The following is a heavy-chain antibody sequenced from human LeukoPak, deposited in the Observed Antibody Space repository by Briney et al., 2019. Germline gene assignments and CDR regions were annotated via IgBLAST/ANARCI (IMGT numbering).Heavy chain of an antibody. Sequence: GASVKVSCKASGYTFTGYYMHWVRQAPGQGLKWMGWINPNSGGTNYAQKFQGRVTMTRDTSISTAYMELSRLRSDDTAVYYCASTYYDYVWGSYRFYGMDVWGQGTTVTVSS. V-gene: IGHV1-2*02. CDR1: GYTFTGYY. CDR3: ASTYYDYVWGSYRFYGMDV. J-gene: IGHJ6*02. CDR2: INPNSGGT. D-gene: IGHD3-16*02.